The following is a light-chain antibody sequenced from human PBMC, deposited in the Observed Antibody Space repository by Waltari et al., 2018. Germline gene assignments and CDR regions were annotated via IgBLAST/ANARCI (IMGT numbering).Light chain of an antibody. CDR3: QHYVRLPAT. J-gene: IGKJ1*01. Sequence: ELVLTQSPGSLSSSPGARGTLSCRASQSVSRALAWYQQKPGQAPRLLIFGASNRDTGIPDRFSGSGSETDFRLTISRLEPEDFAVYYCQHYVRLPATFGRGTKVEIK. CDR1: QSVSRA. V-gene: IGKV3-20*01. CDR2: GAS.